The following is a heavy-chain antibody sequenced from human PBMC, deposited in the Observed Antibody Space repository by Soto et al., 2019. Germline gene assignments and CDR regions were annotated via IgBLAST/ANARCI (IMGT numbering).Heavy chain of an antibody. CDR2: ISAYNGNT. Sequence: QVQLVQSGAEVKKPGASVKVSCKASGYTFTSYGISWVRQAPGQGLEWMGWISAYNGNTNYAQKLQGRVTMTTDTSTSTAYMELWSLRSADTAGYYCARRSSSPDPTTWYGMDVWCQGTTVTVSS. J-gene: IGHJ6*02. V-gene: IGHV1-18*01. CDR3: ARRSSSPDPTTWYGMDV. D-gene: IGHD6-6*01. CDR1: GYTFTSYG.